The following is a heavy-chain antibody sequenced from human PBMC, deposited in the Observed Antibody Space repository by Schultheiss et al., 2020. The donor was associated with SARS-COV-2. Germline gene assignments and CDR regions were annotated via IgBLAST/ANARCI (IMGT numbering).Heavy chain of an antibody. J-gene: IGHJ6*02. Sequence: SQTLSLTCTVSGGSISSYYWSWIRQPPGKGLEWIGYIYYSGSTNYNPSLKSRVTISVDTSKNQFSLKLSSVTAADTAVYYCARVDILTGYYFAGRDYGMDVWGQGTTVTVSS. V-gene: IGHV4-59*01. CDR1: GGSISSYY. CDR3: ARVDILTGYYFAGRDYGMDV. D-gene: IGHD3-9*01. CDR2: IYYSGST.